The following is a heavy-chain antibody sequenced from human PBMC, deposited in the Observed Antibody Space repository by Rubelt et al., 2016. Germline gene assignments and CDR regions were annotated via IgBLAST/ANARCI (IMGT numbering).Heavy chain of an antibody. CDR3: ARRRLTGTTPAAIDY. CDR1: GGSFSGYY. J-gene: IGHJ4*02. D-gene: IGHD1-20*01. V-gene: IGHV4-34*01. Sequence: QVQLQQWGAGLLKPSETLSLTCAVYGGSFSGYYWSWIRQPPGKGLEWIGEINHSGSTNYNPSLKGRVTISVAPSKNQCSLKLSSVTAADTAVYYWARRRLTGTTPAAIDYWGQGTLVTVSS. CDR2: INHSGST.